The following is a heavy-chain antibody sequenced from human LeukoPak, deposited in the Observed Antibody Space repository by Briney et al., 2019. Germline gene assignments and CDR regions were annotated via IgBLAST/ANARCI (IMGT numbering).Heavy chain of an antibody. CDR2: INPNSGGT. V-gene: IGHV1-2*02. CDR3: ARAPRYYYGSGSFSAYYYYMDV. Sequence: GASVKVSCKASGYTFTGYYMHWVRQAPGQGLEWMGWINPNSGGTNYAQKFQGRVTMTRDTSISTAYMELSRLGSDDTAVCYCARAPRYYYGSGSFSAYYYYMDVWGKGTTVTVSS. CDR1: GYTFTGYY. J-gene: IGHJ6*03. D-gene: IGHD3-10*01.